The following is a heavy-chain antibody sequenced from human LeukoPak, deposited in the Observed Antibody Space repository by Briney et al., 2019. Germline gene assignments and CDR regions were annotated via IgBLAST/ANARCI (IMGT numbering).Heavy chain of an antibody. J-gene: IGHJ4*02. D-gene: IGHD1-26*01. V-gene: IGHV4-39*01. CDR2: IYYSGST. CDR3: ARARRPRELLRFDY. Sequence: SETLSLTCTVSGGSISSSSYYWGWIRQPPGKGLEWIGSIYYSGSTYYNPSLKSRVTISVDTSKNQFSLKLSSVTAADTAVYYCARARRPRELLRFDYWGQGTLVTVSS. CDR1: GGSISSSSYY.